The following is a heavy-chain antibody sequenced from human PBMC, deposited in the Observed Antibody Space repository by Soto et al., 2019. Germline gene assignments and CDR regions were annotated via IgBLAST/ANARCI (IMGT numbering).Heavy chain of an antibody. V-gene: IGHV4-61*01. CDR1: GCSVSSGSYY. D-gene: IGHD6-13*01. CDR2: IYYSGST. Sequence: SETLSLTCTFSGCSVSSGSYYWSWIRKPPGKGLEWIGYIYYSGSTNYNPSLKSRVTISVDTSKNQFSLKLSSVTAADTAVYYCAREAAAGTRNNWFDPGGKGTLVTVSS. J-gene: IGHJ5*02. CDR3: AREAAAGTRNNWFDP.